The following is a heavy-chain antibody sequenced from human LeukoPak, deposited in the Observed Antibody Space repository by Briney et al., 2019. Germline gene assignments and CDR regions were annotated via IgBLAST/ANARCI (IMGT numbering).Heavy chain of an antibody. V-gene: IGHV4-59*01. CDR3: ARWYCSTTTCYYLDH. D-gene: IGHD2-2*01. J-gene: IGHJ4*02. CDR2: VYYSGNT. CDR1: GGSFSGYY. Sequence: ASETLSLTCAVYGGSFSGYYWSWIRQPPGRGLEYIGHVYYSGNTDYNPSLKSRVTMSVDTSKNQFSLRLNSVTAADTAVYYCARWYCSTTTCYYLDHWGQGTLVTVSS.